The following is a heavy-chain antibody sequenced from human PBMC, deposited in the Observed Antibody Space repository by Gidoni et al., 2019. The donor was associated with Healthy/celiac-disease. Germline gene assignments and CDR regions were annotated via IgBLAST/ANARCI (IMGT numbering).Heavy chain of an antibody. J-gene: IGHJ1*01. D-gene: IGHD3-3*01. CDR1: GFTFSSYA. CDR2: ISYDGSNK. V-gene: IGHV3-30*01. Sequence: QVQLVESGGGVVQPGRSLRLSCAASGFTFSSYAMHWVRQAPGKGLEWVAVISYDGSNKYYADSVKGRFTISRDNSKNTLYLQMNSLRAEDTAVYYCARDTIFGVVLYFQHWGQGTLVTVSS. CDR3: ARDTIFGVVLYFQH.